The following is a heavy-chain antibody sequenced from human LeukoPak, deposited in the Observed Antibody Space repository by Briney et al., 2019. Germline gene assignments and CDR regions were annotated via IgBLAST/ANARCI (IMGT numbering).Heavy chain of an antibody. CDR3: AKDWEGYCGGDCYSWATGYYYGMDV. CDR1: GFTFSSYA. Sequence: GGSLRLSCAASGFTFSSYAMSWVRQAPGKGLEWVSAISGSGGSTYYADSVKGRFTISRDNSKNTLYLQMNSLRAEDTAVYYCAKDWEGYCGGDCYSWATGYYYGMDVWGQGTTVTVSS. J-gene: IGHJ6*02. CDR2: ISGSGGST. D-gene: IGHD2-21*02. V-gene: IGHV3-23*01.